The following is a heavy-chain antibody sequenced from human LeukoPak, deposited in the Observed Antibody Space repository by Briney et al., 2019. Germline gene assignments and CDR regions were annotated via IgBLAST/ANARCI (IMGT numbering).Heavy chain of an antibody. V-gene: IGHV3-23*01. J-gene: IGHJ4*02. CDR1: GFTFSSSA. CDR3: AKQLGYCSDGSCYFPY. D-gene: IGHD2-15*01. Sequence: GGSLRLSCAAPGFTFSSSAMSWVRQAPGKGLEWVSAISNNGGYTYYADSVQGRFTISRDNSKSTLCLQMNSLRAEDTAVYYCAKQLGYCSDGSCYFPYWGQGTLVTVSS. CDR2: ISNNGGYT.